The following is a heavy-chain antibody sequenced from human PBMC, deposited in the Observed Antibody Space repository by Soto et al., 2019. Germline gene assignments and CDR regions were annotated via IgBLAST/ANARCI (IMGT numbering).Heavy chain of an antibody. Sequence: ASVKVSCKASGYTFTSYYMHWVRQAPGQGLEWMGIINPSGGSTSYAQKFQGRVTMTRDTSTSTVYMELSSLRSEDTAVYYCARERTFTIIGVVIGDRDYWGQXTLVTVSS. V-gene: IGHV1-46*01. CDR2: INPSGGST. CDR3: ARERTFTIIGVVIGDRDY. CDR1: GYTFTSYY. D-gene: IGHD3-3*01. J-gene: IGHJ4*02.